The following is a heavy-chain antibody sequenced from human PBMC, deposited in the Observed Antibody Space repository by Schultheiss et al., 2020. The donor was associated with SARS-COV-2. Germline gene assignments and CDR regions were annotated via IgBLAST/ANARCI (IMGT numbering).Heavy chain of an antibody. Sequence: ASVKVSCKASGYTFTSYGVSWVRQAPGQGLEWMGWISAYNGNTKYSQKFQGRVTITRDTSASTAYMELSSLRSEDTAVYYCARVRGGYDWGRGNYYYYGMDVWGQGTTVTGSS. J-gene: IGHJ6*02. CDR1: GYTFTSYG. CDR3: ARVRGGYDWGRGNYYYYGMDV. CDR2: ISAYNGNT. D-gene: IGHD5-12*01. V-gene: IGHV1-18*01.